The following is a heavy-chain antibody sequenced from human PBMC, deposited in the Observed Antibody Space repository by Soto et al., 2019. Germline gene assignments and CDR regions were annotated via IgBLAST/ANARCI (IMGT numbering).Heavy chain of an antibody. CDR3: AKLEYGASGSTSPHFDY. CDR2: ISYDGSTK. Sequence: QVQLVQSGGGVVQPGRSLRLSCAASGFTFGSYGMHWVRQAPGKGLEWVSFISYDGSTKYYVDSVKGRFTISRDHSKKKLYLQMIRPRAEDTSMYYCAKLEYGASGSTSPHFDYWGQGTPVTVSA. D-gene: IGHD3-22*01. CDR1: GFTFGSYG. J-gene: IGHJ4*02. V-gene: IGHV3-30*18.